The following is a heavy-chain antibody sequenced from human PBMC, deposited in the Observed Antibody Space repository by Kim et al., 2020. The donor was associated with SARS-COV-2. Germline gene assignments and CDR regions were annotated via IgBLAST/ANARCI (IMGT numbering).Heavy chain of an antibody. CDR3: GKDLIGVAYYGMDV. Sequence: GGSLRLSCAASGFTFDDYAMHWVRQAPGKGLEWVSGISWNSGSIDYADSVKGRFTISRDNAKNSLYLQMNSLRAEDTALYYCGKDLIGVAYYGMDVWGQGTTVTVSS. V-gene: IGHV3-9*01. CDR1: GFTFDDYA. CDR2: ISWNSGSI. J-gene: IGHJ6*02. D-gene: IGHD6-19*01.